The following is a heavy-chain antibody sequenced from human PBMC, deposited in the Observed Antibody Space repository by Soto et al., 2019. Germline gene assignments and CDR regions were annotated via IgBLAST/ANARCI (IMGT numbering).Heavy chain of an antibody. CDR3: ARSRRIAAAGTKDYYYYYMDV. V-gene: IGHV4-4*02. CDR1: SGSISSSNW. Sequence: SETLSLTCAVSSGSISSSNWWSWVRQPPGKGLEWIGEIYHSGSTNYNPSLKSRVTISVDKSKNQFSLKLSSVTAADTAVYYCARSRRIAAAGTKDYYYYYMDVWRKGTTVTVSS. D-gene: IGHD6-13*01. J-gene: IGHJ6*03. CDR2: IYHSGST.